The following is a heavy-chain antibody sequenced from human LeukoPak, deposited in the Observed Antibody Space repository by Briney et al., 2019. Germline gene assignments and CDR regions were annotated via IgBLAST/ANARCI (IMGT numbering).Heavy chain of an antibody. CDR3: ARSYSGSYWYY. CDR1: GFTFSDYY. V-gene: IGHV3-11*06. Sequence: PGGSLRLSCAASGFTFSDYYMSWIRQAPGKGLEWVSYISSSSSYTNYADSVKGRFTVSRDNAKNTLYLQMNSLRAEDTAVYYCARSYSGSYWYYWGQGTLVTVSS. CDR2: ISSSSSYT. D-gene: IGHD3-10*01. J-gene: IGHJ4*02.